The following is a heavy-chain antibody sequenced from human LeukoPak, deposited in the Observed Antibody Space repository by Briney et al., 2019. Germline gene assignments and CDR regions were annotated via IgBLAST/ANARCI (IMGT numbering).Heavy chain of an antibody. V-gene: IGHV3-23*01. Sequence: GGSLRLSCAASGFSFSNYGMAWVRQAPGKGLGWVSAISGTGDSTYYADSVKGRFTISRDNSKNTLYLQMNSLRAEDTAVYYCASMRGYFEYWGQGTLVTVSS. CDR2: ISGTGDST. CDR3: ASMRGYFEY. J-gene: IGHJ4*02. CDR1: GFSFSNYG.